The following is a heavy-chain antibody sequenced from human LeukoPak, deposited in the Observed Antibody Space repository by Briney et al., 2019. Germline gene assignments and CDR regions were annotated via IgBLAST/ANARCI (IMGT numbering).Heavy chain of an antibody. CDR2: ITGRSGST. Sequence: GGSLRLSCAASGFTFDNHALAWVRQTPGRGLEWVATITGRSGSTYYADSVRGRFTISRDNSQNRLYLQMNSLRVLDTATYYCVRSSSIMALNYFDLWGQGTLVPVSS. CDR3: VRSSSIMALNYFDL. V-gene: IGHV3-23*01. D-gene: IGHD3-16*01. CDR1: GFTFDNHA. J-gene: IGHJ4*02.